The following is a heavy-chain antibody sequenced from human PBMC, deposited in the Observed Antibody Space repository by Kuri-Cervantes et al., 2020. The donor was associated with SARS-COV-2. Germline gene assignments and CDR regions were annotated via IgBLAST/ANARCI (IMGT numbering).Heavy chain of an antibody. V-gene: IGHV3-30*04. CDR2: ISYDGSSK. CDR1: GFTFSSYA. CDR3: AKDESAWEWYYYYYMDV. J-gene: IGHJ6*03. D-gene: IGHD1-26*01. Sequence: GESLKISCAASGFTFSSYAMHWVRQAPGKGLEWVAVISYDGSSKYYADSVKGRFTISRDNAKNSLYLQMNSLRAEDTAVYYCAKDESAWEWYYYYYMDVWGKGTTVTVSS.